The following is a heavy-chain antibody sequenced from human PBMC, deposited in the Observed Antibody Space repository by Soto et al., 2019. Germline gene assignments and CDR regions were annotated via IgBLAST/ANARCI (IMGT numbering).Heavy chain of an antibody. CDR1: GFTFGAYA. J-gene: IGHJ6*04. CDR3: AKAACNAEKNHYPFKHV. Sequence: EVQLLESGGTLVQPGGSLRLSCAASGFTFGAYAMSWVRQAPGMGLEWVSVVSTSAGSTYYADSVKGRFTISRDNSRNTLYMEMTSLRAEDTAVYQCAKAACNAEKNHYPFKHVWGKGTTVTVSP. V-gene: IGHV3-23*01. D-gene: IGHD1-26*01. CDR2: VSTSAGST.